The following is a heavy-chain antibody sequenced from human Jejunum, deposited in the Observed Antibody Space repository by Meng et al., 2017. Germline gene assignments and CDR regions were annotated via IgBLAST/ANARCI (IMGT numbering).Heavy chain of an antibody. Sequence: GGSLRLSCAASGFAVFTNYMSWVRQAPGKGLEWVSVIYSGGNTYYADSVKGRFTISRDNSKNTLYLQMNSLKVEDTAVYYCARSIDKGFGEFLDYWGQGTLVTVSS. D-gene: IGHD3-10*01. J-gene: IGHJ4*02. CDR1: GFAVFTNY. V-gene: IGHV3-53*01. CDR2: IYSGGNT. CDR3: ARSIDKGFGEFLDY.